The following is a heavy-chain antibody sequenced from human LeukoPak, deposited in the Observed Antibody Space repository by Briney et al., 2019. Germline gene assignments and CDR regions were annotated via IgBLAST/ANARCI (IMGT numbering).Heavy chain of an antibody. V-gene: IGHV3-74*01. CDR2: ISSDGSSI. CDR3: ARGWEPYDAFDI. J-gene: IGHJ3*02. D-gene: IGHD1-26*01. Sequence: SGGSLRLSCAASGFTFSRYWMYWVRQAPGKGLVWVSRISSDGSSISYADSVRGRFTISRDNAKNTLYLQMNSLRAEDTAVYYCARGWEPYDAFDIWGQGTMVTVSS. CDR1: GFTFSRYW.